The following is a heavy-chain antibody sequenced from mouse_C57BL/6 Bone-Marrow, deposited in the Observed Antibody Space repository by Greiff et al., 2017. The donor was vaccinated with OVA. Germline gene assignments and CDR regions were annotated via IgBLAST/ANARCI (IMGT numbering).Heavy chain of an antibody. CDR3: ASHEDGYYASYLDY. CDR2: IYPGGGDT. D-gene: IGHD2-3*01. J-gene: IGHJ2*01. V-gene: IGHV1-82*01. CDR1: GYAFSSSW. Sequence: QVQLQQSGPELVKPGASVKLSCKASGYAFSSSWMSWVKQRPGKGLEWIGRIYPGGGDTNYNGKFKGKATLTADKSSSTAYMQLSSLTSEDSAVYCWASHEDGYYASYLDYWGQGTAPTVTS.